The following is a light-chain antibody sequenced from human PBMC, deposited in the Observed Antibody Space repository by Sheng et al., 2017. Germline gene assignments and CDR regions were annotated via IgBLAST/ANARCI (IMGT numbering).Light chain of an antibody. J-gene: IGLJ1*01. CDR1: NSNIGNDN. V-gene: IGLV1-47*02. CDR2: NDN. Sequence: QAVLTQPPSASGTPGQRVTISCSGSNSNIGNDNVYWYQQLPGTAPKLLIYNDNQRPLGVPDRFSGSKSGTSASLAISGLRSEDEADYYCAGWDAGLSGYVFGAGTKVTVL. CDR3: AGWDAGLSGYV.